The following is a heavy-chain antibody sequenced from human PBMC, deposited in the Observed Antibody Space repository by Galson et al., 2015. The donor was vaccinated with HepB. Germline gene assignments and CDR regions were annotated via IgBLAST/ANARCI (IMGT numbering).Heavy chain of an antibody. D-gene: IGHD1-26*01. Sequence: SLRLSCAASGFTFSSYAMSWVRQAPGKGLEWVSAISSSGGSTYYADSVKGRFTISRDNSKNTLYLQMNSLRAEDTAVYYCAKEKEGASGAFDIWGQGTMVTVSS. V-gene: IGHV3-23*01. CDR1: GFTFSSYA. CDR2: ISSSGGST. CDR3: AKEKEGASGAFDI. J-gene: IGHJ3*02.